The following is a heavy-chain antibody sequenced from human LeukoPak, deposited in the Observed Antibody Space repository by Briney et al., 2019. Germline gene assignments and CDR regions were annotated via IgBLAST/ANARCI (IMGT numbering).Heavy chain of an antibody. CDR3: ARDLLAAAGSPSY. Sequence: GGSLRLSCAASGFTFSSYEMNWVRQAPGKGLEWVSSISSSSSYIYYADSVKGRFTISRDNAKNSLYLQMNSLRAEDTAVYYCARDLLAAAGSPSYWGQGTLVTVSS. CDR2: ISSSSSYI. D-gene: IGHD6-13*01. V-gene: IGHV3-21*01. CDR1: GFTFSSYE. J-gene: IGHJ4*02.